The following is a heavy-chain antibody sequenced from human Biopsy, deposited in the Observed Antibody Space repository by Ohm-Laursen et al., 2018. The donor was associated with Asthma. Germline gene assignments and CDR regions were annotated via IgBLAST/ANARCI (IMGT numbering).Heavy chain of an antibody. D-gene: IGHD3-9*01. Sequence: SVKVSCKASGYTSIHYAIHWVRQAPGQRLEWMGWMNAGNGNTKYSQKFQGRVTITRDTSASAAYMDLRSLRSEDTAMYYCARTYYDFLTGQVNDAFALWGQGTMVTVSS. J-gene: IGHJ3*01. CDR1: GYTSIHYA. CDR3: ARTYYDFLTGQVNDAFAL. V-gene: IGHV1-3*01. CDR2: MNAGNGNT.